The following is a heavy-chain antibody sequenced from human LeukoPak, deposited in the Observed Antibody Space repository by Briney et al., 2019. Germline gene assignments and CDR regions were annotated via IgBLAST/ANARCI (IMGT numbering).Heavy chain of an antibody. V-gene: IGHV3-33*01. J-gene: IGHJ4*02. Sequence: GRSLRLSCAASGFTFSSYGMHWVRQAPGKGLEWVAVIWYDGSNKYYADSVKGRFTISRDNAKNSVYLQMNSLRAEDTAVYYCARSLTVGPDYWGQGTLVTVSS. CDR3: ARSLTVGPDY. CDR2: IWYDGSNK. CDR1: GFTFSSYG. D-gene: IGHD4-11*01.